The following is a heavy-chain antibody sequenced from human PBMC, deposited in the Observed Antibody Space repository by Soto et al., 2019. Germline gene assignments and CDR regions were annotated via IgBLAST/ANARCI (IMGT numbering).Heavy chain of an antibody. CDR2: ISPYNGTT. J-gene: IGHJ6*02. V-gene: IGHV1-18*04. CDR3: AREGEGDTGLNFYSYPNGMDA. D-gene: IGHD1-1*01. Sequence: GASVKVSCKASGYTFTTYGISWVRQAPGQGLEFMGWISPYNGTTKYAEEFHGEMTMTTDTARSTAYMDLRSLRSDDTAVYYCAREGEGDTGLNFYSYPNGMDAGGQGTRVTVSS. CDR1: GYTFTTYG.